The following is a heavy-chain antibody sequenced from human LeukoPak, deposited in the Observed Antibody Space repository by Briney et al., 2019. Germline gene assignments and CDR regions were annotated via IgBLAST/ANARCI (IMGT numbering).Heavy chain of an antibody. CDR1: GGTFTSYA. Sequence: SVKVSCKASGGTFTSYAISWVRQAPGQGLEWMGGIIPIFGTANYAQKFHGRVTITADESTSTGYMELSSLRSEDTAVYYCARRSSGTVDYWGQGTLVTVSS. D-gene: IGHD3-22*01. V-gene: IGHV1-69*13. J-gene: IGHJ4*02. CDR3: ARRSSGTVDY. CDR2: IIPIFGTA.